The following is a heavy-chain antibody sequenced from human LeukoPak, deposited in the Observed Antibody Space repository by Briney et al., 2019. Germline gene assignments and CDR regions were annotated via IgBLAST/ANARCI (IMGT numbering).Heavy chain of an antibody. V-gene: IGHV3-21*01. CDR3: ARTQAEYSSSGPGDY. Sequence: GGSLRLSCAASGFTFSSYSMNWVRQAPGKGLEWVSSISSSSSYIYYADSVKGRFTISRDNAKNSLYLQMNSLRAEDTAVYYCARTQAEYSSSGPGDYWGQGTLVTVSS. D-gene: IGHD6-6*01. CDR2: ISSSSSYI. CDR1: GFTFSSYS. J-gene: IGHJ4*02.